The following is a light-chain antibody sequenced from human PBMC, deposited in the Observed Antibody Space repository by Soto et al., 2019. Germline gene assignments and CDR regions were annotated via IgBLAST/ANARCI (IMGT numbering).Light chain of an antibody. CDR1: QSDSSSY. CDR3: QQYGSSPWT. J-gene: IGKJ1*01. Sequence: EIVLTQSPGTLSLSPGERATLSCRASQSDSSSYLAWYQQKTGQAPRPLIYGASSRAIGIPDRFSGSGSGTGFTLTISRLEPEDFAVYYCQQYGSSPWTFGQGTKVDIK. CDR2: GAS. V-gene: IGKV3-20*01.